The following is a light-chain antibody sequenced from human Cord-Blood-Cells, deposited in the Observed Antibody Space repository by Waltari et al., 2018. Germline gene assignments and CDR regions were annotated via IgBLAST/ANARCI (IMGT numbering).Light chain of an antibody. CDR2: LGS. Sequence: PGEPASISCRSSQSLLHSNGYNYLDWYLQKPGQSPQLLIYLGSNRASGVPDRFSGSGSGTDFTLKISRVEAEDVGVYYCMQALQTLLTFGGGTKVEIK. CDR3: MQALQTLLT. J-gene: IGKJ4*01. V-gene: IGKV2-28*01. CDR1: QSLLHSNGYNY.